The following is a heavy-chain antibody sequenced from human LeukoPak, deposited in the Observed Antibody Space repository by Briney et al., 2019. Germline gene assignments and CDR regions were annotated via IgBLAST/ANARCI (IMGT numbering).Heavy chain of an antibody. V-gene: IGHV1-69*04. Sequence: SSVTFSCKASGGTFSSYAISWVRQAPGQGLEWMGRIIPILGIANYALKFQGRVTITADKSTSTAYMELSSLRSEDTAVYYCARDLPVAAAGLWGQGTLASVSS. CDR1: GGTFSSYA. J-gene: IGHJ1*01. CDR2: IIPILGIA. D-gene: IGHD6-13*01. CDR3: ARDLPVAAAGL.